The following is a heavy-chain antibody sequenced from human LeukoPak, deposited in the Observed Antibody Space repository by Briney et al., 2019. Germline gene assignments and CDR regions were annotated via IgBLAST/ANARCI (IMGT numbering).Heavy chain of an antibody. CDR3: AKIPPAAAAVPFDY. D-gene: IGHD6-13*01. V-gene: IGHV3-30*02. Sequence: GESLKISCAASGFIFSSYGMHWVRQAPGKGLEWVSFIRYDGSNKYYADSVKGRFTISRDNSKNTLYLQMNSLRTEDTAVYYCAKIPPAAAAVPFDYWGQGTLVTVSS. CDR1: GFIFSSYG. J-gene: IGHJ4*02. CDR2: IRYDGSNK.